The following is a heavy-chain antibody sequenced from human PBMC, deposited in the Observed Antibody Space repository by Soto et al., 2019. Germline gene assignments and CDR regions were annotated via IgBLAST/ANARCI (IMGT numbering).Heavy chain of an antibody. D-gene: IGHD1-7*01. CDR2: IYYSGST. J-gene: IGHJ6*02. V-gene: IGHV4-61*01. CDR1: GVSVSSGSYY. CDR3: ARDRRELRVFYYYYGMDV. Sequence: SETLSLTCTVSGVSVSSGSYYWSWIRQPPGKGLEWIGYIYYSGSTNYNPSLKSRVTISVDTSKNQFSLKLSSVTAADTAVYYCARDRRELRVFYYYYGMDVWGQGTTVTVSS.